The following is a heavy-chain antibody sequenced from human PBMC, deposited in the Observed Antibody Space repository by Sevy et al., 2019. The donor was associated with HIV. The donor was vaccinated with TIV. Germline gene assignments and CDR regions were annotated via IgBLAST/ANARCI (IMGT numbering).Heavy chain of an antibody. CDR3: ARGSYYDFWSGYSGY. CDR2: IIPIFGTA. CDR1: GGTFSSYA. J-gene: IGHJ4*02. D-gene: IGHD3-3*01. Sequence: ASVKVSCKASGGTFSSYAISWVRQAPGQGLEWMGGIIPIFGTANYAQKFQGRVTITADESMSTAYMELSSLRSEDTAVYYCARGSYYDFWSGYSGYWGQGTLVTVSS. V-gene: IGHV1-69*13.